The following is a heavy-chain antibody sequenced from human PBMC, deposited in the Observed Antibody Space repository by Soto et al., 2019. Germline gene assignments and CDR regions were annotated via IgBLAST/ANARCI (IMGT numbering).Heavy chain of an antibody. CDR2: IRSKGYSGTA. J-gene: IGHJ4*02. CDR1: GFNFGNYA. D-gene: IGHD1-26*01. CDR3: TRPHDSGIYYYFDS. V-gene: IGHV3-49*03. Sequence: PWGVLRLSCTASGFNFGNYALSWFRQAPGKGLEWVGFIRSKGYSGTADYAASVEGRFTISRDDSKGIAYLEMNSLKIEDTAIYYCTRPHDSGIYYYFDSWGQGTLVTVSS.